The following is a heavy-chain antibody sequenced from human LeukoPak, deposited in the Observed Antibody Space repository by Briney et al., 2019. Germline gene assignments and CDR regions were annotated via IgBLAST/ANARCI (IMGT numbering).Heavy chain of an antibody. D-gene: IGHD2-2*01. CDR1: GFTFSSYG. Sequence: GGTLRLSCAASGFTFSSYGMNWVRQAPGKGLEWVSTISGSGGSTYYADSVKGRFTISRDNSKNTLYLQMNSLRAEDTAVYYCTRDPHALDYWGRGTLVTVSS. CDR2: ISGSGGST. V-gene: IGHV3-23*01. J-gene: IGHJ4*02. CDR3: TRDPHALDY.